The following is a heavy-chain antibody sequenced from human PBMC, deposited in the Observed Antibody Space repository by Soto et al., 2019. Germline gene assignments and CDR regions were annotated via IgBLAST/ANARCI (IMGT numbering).Heavy chain of an antibody. Sequence: GGSLRLSCAASGFTFSSYGMHWVRQAPGKGLEWVAVISYDGSNKYYADSVKGRFTISRDNSKNTLYLQMNSLRAEDTAVYYCAKFDYPHSGSYYVAYWPLFDYWGQGTLVTVSS. J-gene: IGHJ4*02. CDR3: AKFDYPHSGSYYVAYWPLFDY. D-gene: IGHD1-26*01. V-gene: IGHV3-30*18. CDR1: GFTFSSYG. CDR2: ISYDGSNK.